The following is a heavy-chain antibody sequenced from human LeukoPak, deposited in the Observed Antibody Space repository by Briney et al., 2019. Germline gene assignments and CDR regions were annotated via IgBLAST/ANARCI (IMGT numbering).Heavy chain of an antibody. D-gene: IGHD3-22*01. V-gene: IGHV5-51*01. CDR1: GYTFISYW. CDR2: IYPGDSDT. Sequence: GESLKISCKGFGYTFISYWIGWVRQMPGKGLEWMGIIYPGDSDTRYSPSFQRQVTISVDKSISTAYLQWSSLKASDSAMYYCARRRYYDTSAYYVPHYFDYWGQGTLVTVSS. J-gene: IGHJ4*02. CDR3: ARRRYYDTSAYYVPHYFDY.